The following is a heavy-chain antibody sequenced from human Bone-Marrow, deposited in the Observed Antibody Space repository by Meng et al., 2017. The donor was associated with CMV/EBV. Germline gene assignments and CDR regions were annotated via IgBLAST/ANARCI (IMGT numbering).Heavy chain of an antibody. CDR2: ISTSGGSA. V-gene: IGHV3-23*01. CDR3: ASDY. CDR1: GLSFSNYG. Sequence: GESLKISCVLSGLSFSNYGMSWVRQAPGKGLEWVSVISTSGGSAYYADSVKGRFTVSRDNSKNTLYLQMESLRVDDTAVYYCASDYWGQGTLVTVSS. J-gene: IGHJ4*02.